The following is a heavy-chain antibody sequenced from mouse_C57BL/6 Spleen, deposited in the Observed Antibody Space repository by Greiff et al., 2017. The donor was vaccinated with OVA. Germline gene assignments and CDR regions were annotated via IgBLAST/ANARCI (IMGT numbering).Heavy chain of an antibody. V-gene: IGHV1-64*01. J-gene: IGHJ3*01. D-gene: IGHD2-4*01. CDR1: GYTFTSYW. Sequence: QVQLQQPGAELVKPGASVKLSCKASGYTFTSYWMHWVKQRPGQGLEWIGMIHPNSGSTNYNEKFKSKATLTVDKSSSTAYMQLSSLTSEDSAVYYCARGVYDYDAGFAYWGQGTLVTVSA. CDR2: IHPNSGST. CDR3: ARGVYDYDAGFAY.